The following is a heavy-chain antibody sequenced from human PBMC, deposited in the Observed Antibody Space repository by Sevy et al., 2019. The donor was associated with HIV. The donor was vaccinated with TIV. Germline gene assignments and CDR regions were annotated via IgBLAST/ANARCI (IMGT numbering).Heavy chain of an antibody. CDR3: AREDLAYCGGDCPGAFDY. V-gene: IGHV1-69*13. Sequence: ASVKVSCKASGGTFSSYAISWVRQAPGQGLEWMGRIIPIFGTANYAQKFQGRVTITADESTSTAYMELSSLRSEETAVYYCAREDLAYCGGDCPGAFDYWGQGTLVTVSS. CDR2: IIPIFGTA. CDR1: GGTFSSYA. J-gene: IGHJ4*02. D-gene: IGHD2-21*02.